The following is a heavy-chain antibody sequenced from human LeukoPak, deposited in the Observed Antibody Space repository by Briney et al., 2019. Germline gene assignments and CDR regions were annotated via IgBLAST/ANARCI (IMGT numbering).Heavy chain of an antibody. Sequence: YPGGSLRLSCVASGFTFRSDAMSWVRQAPGKGLEWVSTISGSGGSTYYVDSVKGRFTISRDNSKNTLYLQMNSLGVEDTAVYYCAKSGSYGSDSYYNWFDTWGQGTLVTVSS. D-gene: IGHD3-10*01. CDR2: ISGSGGST. CDR1: GFTFRSDA. CDR3: AKSGSYGSDSYYNWFDT. V-gene: IGHV3-23*01. J-gene: IGHJ5*01.